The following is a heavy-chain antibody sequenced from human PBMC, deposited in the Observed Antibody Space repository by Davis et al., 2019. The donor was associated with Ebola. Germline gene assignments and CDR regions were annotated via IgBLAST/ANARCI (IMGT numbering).Heavy chain of an antibody. V-gene: IGHV3-48*03. CDR3: ARDRHSYYYYGMDV. CDR1: GFILGSYE. J-gene: IGHJ6*02. CDR2: ISPTGSGI. Sequence: GESLKISCVASGFILGSYEMNWVRQAPGKGLEWVSFISPTGSGILYADSVQGRFTISRDNGKNSLYLQMNSLRAEDTAVYYCARDRHSYYYYGMDVWGQGTTVTVSS.